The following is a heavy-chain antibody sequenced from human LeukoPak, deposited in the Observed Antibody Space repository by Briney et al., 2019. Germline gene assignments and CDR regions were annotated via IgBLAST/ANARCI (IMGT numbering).Heavy chain of an antibody. CDR2: IYYSGST. CDR1: GGSISSYY. J-gene: IGHJ4*02. Sequence: PSETLSLTCTVSGGSISSYYWSWIRQPPGKGLEWIGYIYYSGSTNYNPSLKSRVTISVDTSKNQFSLKLSSVTAADTAVYYCARDEDSSGWYVWGQGTLVTVSS. D-gene: IGHD6-19*01. CDR3: ARDEDSSGWYV. V-gene: IGHV4-59*01.